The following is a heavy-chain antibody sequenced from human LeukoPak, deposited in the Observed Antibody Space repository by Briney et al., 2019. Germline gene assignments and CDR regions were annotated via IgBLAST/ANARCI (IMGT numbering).Heavy chain of an antibody. CDR3: ARDRGDGYNWYYYYGMDV. D-gene: IGHD5-24*01. CDR2: LSGTGGST. J-gene: IGHJ6*02. CDR1: GFTFSNYA. V-gene: IGHV3-23*01. Sequence: PGGSLRLSCAASGFTFSNYAMSWVRQAPGKGLEWVSTLSGTGGSTYYADSVKGRFTISRDNSKNTLYLQMNSLRAEDTAVYYCARDRGDGYNWYYYYGMDVWGQGTTVTVSS.